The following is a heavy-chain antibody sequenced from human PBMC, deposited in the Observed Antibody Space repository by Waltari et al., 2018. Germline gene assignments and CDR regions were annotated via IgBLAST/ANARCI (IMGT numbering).Heavy chain of an antibody. CDR2: INGDWRST. D-gene: IGHD3-3*01. CDR1: VLSFSSHW. V-gene: IGHV3-74*01. CDR3: VSGESGFAI. J-gene: IGHJ4*02. Sequence: EVQVVVSGGGLVQPAGCLRLSCAASVLSFSSHWMHWVRQAPGKGLVWVSRINGDWRSTSYADSVKGRFTISRDNAKNTVYLQMDSLRAEDTAVYYCVSGESGFAIRGQGSLVTVSS.